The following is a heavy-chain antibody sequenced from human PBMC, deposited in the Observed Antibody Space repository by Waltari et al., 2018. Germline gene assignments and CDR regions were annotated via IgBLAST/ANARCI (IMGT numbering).Heavy chain of an antibody. CDR2: ISWNSGRM. J-gene: IGHJ4*02. CDR3: VKDVFNYYGSGTYYTSFDY. CDR1: GFTFGDFA. D-gene: IGHD3-10*01. Sequence: EVQLVDSGGDLVQPGRSLRLSCVASGFTFGDFAMHWIRPTPWKGREWVSGISWNSGRMDYADVVKGRFTISRDNAKKSLYLQMDSLRPEDTAFYYCVKDVFNYYGSGTYYTSFDYWGQGTLVTVSS. V-gene: IGHV3-9*01.